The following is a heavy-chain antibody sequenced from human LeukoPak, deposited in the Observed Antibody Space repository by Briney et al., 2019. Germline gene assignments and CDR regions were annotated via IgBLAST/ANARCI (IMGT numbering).Heavy chain of an antibody. Sequence: PGGSLRLSCAASGFTFSDYYMSWVRQAPGKGLEWVSYINYGGSTIYYADSVKGRFTISRDNAKNSLYLQRNSLRAEDTAFYYSARVRAWVKPDYYYYYVDVWGEGATVTVSS. D-gene: IGHD1-14*01. CDR2: INYGGSTI. CDR3: ARVRAWVKPDYYYYYVDV. CDR1: GFTFSDYY. V-gene: IGHV3-11*04. J-gene: IGHJ6*03.